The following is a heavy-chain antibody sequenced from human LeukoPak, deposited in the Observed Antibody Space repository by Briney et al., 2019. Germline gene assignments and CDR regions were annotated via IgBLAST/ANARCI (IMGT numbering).Heavy chain of an antibody. CDR3: ARRSRGTGSWYYFDY. CDR2: ITNSGNTI. D-gene: IGHD3-10*01. Sequence: GGSLRLSCAASGFTFRSYEMNWVRQAPGKGLEWVSYITNSGNTIYYADSVKGRFTISRDNAKNSLYLQMNRLRAEDTAVYYCARRSRGTGSWYYFDYWGQGTLVTVSS. J-gene: IGHJ4*02. V-gene: IGHV3-48*03. CDR1: GFTFRSYE.